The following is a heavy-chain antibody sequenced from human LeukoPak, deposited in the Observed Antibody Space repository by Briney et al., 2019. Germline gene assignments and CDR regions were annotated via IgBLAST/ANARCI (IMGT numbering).Heavy chain of an antibody. J-gene: IGHJ6*03. CDR2: IYYSGST. D-gene: IGHD4-11*01. Sequence: SETLSLTCTVSGGSISSSSYYWGWIRQPPGKGLEWIGSIYYSGSTYYNPSLKSRVTISVDTSKNQFSLKLSSVTAADTAVYYCARRDGDDYSNYYYMDVWGKGTTVTVSS. V-gene: IGHV4-39*01. CDR1: GGSISSSSYY. CDR3: ARRDGDDYSNYYYMDV.